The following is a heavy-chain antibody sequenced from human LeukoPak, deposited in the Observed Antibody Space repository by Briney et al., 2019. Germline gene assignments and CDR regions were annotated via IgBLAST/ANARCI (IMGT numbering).Heavy chain of an antibody. CDR3: AKDPDYYDSSGYYPPDY. CDR1: GFTFNNHW. V-gene: IGHV3-30*02. J-gene: IGHJ4*02. CDR2: IRYDGSNK. D-gene: IGHD3-22*01. Sequence: GGSLRLSCVASGFTFNNHWIHWVRQAPGKGLEWVAFIRYDGSNKYYADSVKGRFTISRDNSKNTLYLQMNSLRAEDTAVYYCAKDPDYYDSSGYYPPDYWGQGTLVTVSS.